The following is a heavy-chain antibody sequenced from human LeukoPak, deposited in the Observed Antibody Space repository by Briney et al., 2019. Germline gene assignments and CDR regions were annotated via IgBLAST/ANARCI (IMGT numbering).Heavy chain of an antibody. J-gene: IGHJ4*02. Sequence: GGSLQISCKGSGYNFTSYWIGWVRQMPGKGLEGMGIIYPGDSDTRDRPSFQGQVTISADKSISTAYLQWSSLKASDTAMYYCARVGPGGGYFDYWGQGTLVTVSS. CDR3: ARVGPGGGYFDY. CDR2: IYPGDSDT. D-gene: IGHD3-16*01. CDR1: GYNFTSYW. V-gene: IGHV5-51*01.